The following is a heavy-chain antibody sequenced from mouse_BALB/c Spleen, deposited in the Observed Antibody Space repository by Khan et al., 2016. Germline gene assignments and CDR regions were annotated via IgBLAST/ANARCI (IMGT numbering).Heavy chain of an antibody. V-gene: IGHV5-6*01. CDR3: ARHGGYDYDDVMDY. D-gene: IGHD2-4*01. CDR1: GFTFSTYA. J-gene: IGHJ4*01. Sequence: EVELVESGGDLVKPGGSLKLSCAASGFTFSTYAMSWVGQSPDKRLEWVATISSGGRYTYYPDSVTGRFTISRDNAKNTLYLQRISLKSEDTAMYYCARHGGYDYDDVMDYWGQVTSVTVSS. CDR2: ISSGGRYT.